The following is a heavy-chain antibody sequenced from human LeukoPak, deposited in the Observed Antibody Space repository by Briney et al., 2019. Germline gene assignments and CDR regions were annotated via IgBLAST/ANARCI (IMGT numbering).Heavy chain of an antibody. J-gene: IGHJ5*02. Sequence: AGGSLRLSCAASGFTFSSYSMNWVRQAPGKRLEWVSYISSSSTIYYADSVKGRFTISRDNAKNSLYLQMNSLRAEDTAVYYCAKEAWNTVVYNWFDPWGQGTLVTVSS. CDR2: ISSSSTI. CDR1: GFTFSSYS. V-gene: IGHV3-48*01. CDR3: AKEAWNTVVYNWFDP. D-gene: IGHD1/OR15-1a*01.